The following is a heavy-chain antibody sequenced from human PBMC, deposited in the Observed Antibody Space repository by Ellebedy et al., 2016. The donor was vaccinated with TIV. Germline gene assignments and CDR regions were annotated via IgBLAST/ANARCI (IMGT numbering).Heavy chain of an antibody. CDR1: GESLNNYW. Sequence: MPSETLSLTCEVYGESLNNYWWSRIRQPPGKGLEWIGEVTPSGGNNFNPSLKSRVTISLDTSKRQLSLKVNSVTASDTAVYYCAGHPDDFDSWGQGTLVTVSS. CDR3: AGHPDDFDS. V-gene: IGHV4-34*01. CDR2: VTPSGGN. J-gene: IGHJ4*02.